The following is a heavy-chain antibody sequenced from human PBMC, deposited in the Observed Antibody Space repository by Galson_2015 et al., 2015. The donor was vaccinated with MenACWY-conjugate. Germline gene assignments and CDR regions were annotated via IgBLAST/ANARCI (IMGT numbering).Heavy chain of an antibody. J-gene: IGHJ6*02. CDR3: VRGSGGWRGMDI. CDR1: GFAFRDFC. V-gene: IGHV3-74*03. D-gene: IGHD6-25*01. Sequence: SLRLSCAASGFAFRDFCMHWVRQAPGKGLECVSRICAGGISIMYGDSVRGRFTISRDDAENTLYLQMDSLRADDTAVYFCVRGSGGWRGMDIWGQGTTVTVSS. CDR2: ICAGGISI.